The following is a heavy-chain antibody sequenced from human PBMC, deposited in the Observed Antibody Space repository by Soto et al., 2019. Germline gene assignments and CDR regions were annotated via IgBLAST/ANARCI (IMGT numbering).Heavy chain of an antibody. CDR2: MQPSTGRT. D-gene: IGHD1-26*01. CDR1: GYSFTSLD. V-gene: IGHV1-8*01. Sequence: ASVKVSCKASGYSFTSLDINWVRQTAGQGLEWMGWMQPSTGRTGYAQKFQGRVTMTRDTSINTAYMELTTLTSDDTAFYYCARGVSAGVDYWGQGTLVTSPQ. J-gene: IGHJ4*02. CDR3: ARGVSAGVDY.